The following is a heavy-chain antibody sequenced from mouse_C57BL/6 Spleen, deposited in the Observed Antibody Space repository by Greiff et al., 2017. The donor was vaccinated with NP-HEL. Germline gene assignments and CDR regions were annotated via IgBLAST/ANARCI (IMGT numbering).Heavy chain of an antibody. CDR1: GYSITSGYY. CDR2: ISYDGSN. D-gene: IGHD2-4*01. CDR3: ASGYDYDVVGY. Sequence: VQLKESGPGLVKPSQSLSLTCSVTGYSITSGYYWNWIRQFPGNKLEWMGYISYDGSNNYNPSLKNRISITRDTSKNQFFLKLNSVTTEDTATYYCASGYDYDVVGYWGQGTTLTVSS. V-gene: IGHV3-6*01. J-gene: IGHJ2*01.